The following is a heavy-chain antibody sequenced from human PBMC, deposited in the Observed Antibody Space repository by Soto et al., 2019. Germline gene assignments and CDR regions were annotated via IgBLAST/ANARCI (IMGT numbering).Heavy chain of an antibody. D-gene: IGHD5-18*01. Sequence: PSETLSLTCAVSGGSISSGGYSWSWIRQPPGKGLEWIGYIYHSGSTYYNPSLKSRVTISVDRSKNQFSLKLSSVTAADTAVYYGARETSGGYSLARRGGFDPWGQGTRVTVS. J-gene: IGHJ5*02. CDR3: ARETSGGYSLARRGGFDP. V-gene: IGHV4-30-2*01. CDR1: GGSISSGGYS. CDR2: IYHSGST.